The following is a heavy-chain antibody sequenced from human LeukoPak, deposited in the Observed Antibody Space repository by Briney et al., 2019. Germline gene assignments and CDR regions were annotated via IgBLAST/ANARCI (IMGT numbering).Heavy chain of an antibody. CDR2: ISYDGSNK. V-gene: IGHV3-30-3*01. D-gene: IGHD3-10*01. CDR3: ARVSGAGPGSYTAAFDY. J-gene: IGHJ4*02. CDR1: GFTFSSYA. Sequence: GGSLRLSCAASGFTFSSYAMHWVRQAPGKGLEWVAVISYDGSNKYYADSVKGRFTISRDNSKNTLYLQMNGLRAEDTAVYYCARVSGAGPGSYTAAFDYWGQGTLVTVSS.